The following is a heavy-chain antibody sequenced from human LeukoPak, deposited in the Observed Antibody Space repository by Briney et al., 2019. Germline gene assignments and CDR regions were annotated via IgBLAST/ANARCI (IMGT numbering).Heavy chain of an antibody. CDR2: IIPIFGTA. D-gene: IGHD3-16*01. V-gene: IGHV1-69*05. J-gene: IGHJ3*02. CDR3: ARGPMITFGGADAFDI. Sequence: ASVKVSCKASGGTFSSYAISWVRQAPGQELEWMGGIIPIFGTANYAQKFQGRVTITTDESTSTAYMELSSLRSEDTAVYYCARGPMITFGGADAFDIWGQGTMVTVSS. CDR1: GGTFSSYA.